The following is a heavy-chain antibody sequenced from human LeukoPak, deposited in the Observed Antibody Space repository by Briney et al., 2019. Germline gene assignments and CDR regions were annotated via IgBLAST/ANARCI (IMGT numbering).Heavy chain of an antibody. Sequence: ASVKVPCKASGYTFSSYGISWVRQAPGQGLEWMGWITTYNGNTNYAQKFQDRVTMTTDTSTSTVNMELRSLRSDDTAVYFCARDPWQYSTNTPRGYWGQGTLVTVPS. CDR3: ARDPWQYSTNTPRGY. J-gene: IGHJ4*02. CDR1: GYTFSSYG. CDR2: ITTYNGNT. V-gene: IGHV1-18*01. D-gene: IGHD6-13*01.